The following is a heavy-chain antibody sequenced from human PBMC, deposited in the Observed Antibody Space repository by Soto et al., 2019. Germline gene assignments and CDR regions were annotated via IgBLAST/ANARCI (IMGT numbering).Heavy chain of an antibody. V-gene: IGHV3-21*01. CDR1: GFTFSSYS. Sequence: PGGSLRLSCAASGFTFSSYSMNWVRQAPGKGLEWVSSISSSSSYIYYADSVKGRFTISRDNAKNSLYLQMNSLRAEDTAVYYCASGFDHDYGDYAAYYYYYMDVWGKGTTVTVSS. J-gene: IGHJ6*03. CDR3: ASGFDHDYGDYAAYYYYYMDV. CDR2: ISSSSSYI. D-gene: IGHD4-17*01.